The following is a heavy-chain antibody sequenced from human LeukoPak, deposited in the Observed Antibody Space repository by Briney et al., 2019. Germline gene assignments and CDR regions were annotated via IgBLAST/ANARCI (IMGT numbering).Heavy chain of an antibody. CDR2: IYSGGST. Sequence: GSLRLSCAASGFTVSSNYMSWVRQAPGKGLEWVSVIYSGGSTYYADSVKGRFTISRDNSKNTLYLQMNSLRAEDTAMYYCAKAVGVIYMGIDFWGQGALVTVSS. V-gene: IGHV3-53*01. D-gene: IGHD2-21*01. CDR3: AKAVGVIYMGIDF. J-gene: IGHJ4*02. CDR1: GFTVSSNY.